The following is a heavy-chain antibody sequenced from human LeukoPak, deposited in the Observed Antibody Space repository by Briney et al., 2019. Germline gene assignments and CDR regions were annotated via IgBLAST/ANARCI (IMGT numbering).Heavy chain of an antibody. J-gene: IGHJ3*02. D-gene: IGHD2-8*01. Sequence: PSETLSLTCAVSGGPIGTYYWSWIRQPPGKGLEWIGYIFYSASTKYNPSLKTRVTISVDTSKNEFSLKLNSVAAADTAVYYCARMPRSLGVFDIWGQGSMATVSS. CDR1: GGPIGTYY. CDR3: ARMPRSLGVFDI. CDR2: IFYSAST. V-gene: IGHV4-59*01.